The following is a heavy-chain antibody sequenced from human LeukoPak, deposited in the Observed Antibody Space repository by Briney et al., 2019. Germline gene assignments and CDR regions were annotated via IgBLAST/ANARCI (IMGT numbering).Heavy chain of an antibody. Sequence: PSETLSLTCAVYGGSFSGYYWSWIRQPPGKGLEWIGEINHSGSTNYNPSLKSRVTISVDTSKNQFSLRLSSVTAADTAVYYCARVSRRFGFDYWGQGTLVTVSS. J-gene: IGHJ4*02. D-gene: IGHD3-10*01. CDR1: GGSFSGYY. CDR3: ARVSRRFGFDY. CDR2: INHSGST. V-gene: IGHV4-34*01.